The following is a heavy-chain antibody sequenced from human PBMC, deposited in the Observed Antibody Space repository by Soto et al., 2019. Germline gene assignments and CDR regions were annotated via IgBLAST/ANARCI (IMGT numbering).Heavy chain of an antibody. J-gene: IGHJ4*02. CDR1: GFTFSSYG. CDR2: ISYDGSNK. CDR3: TKGAVGTMIVVVAYFDY. Sequence: RLSCAASGFTFSSYGMHWVRQAPGKGLEWVAVISYDGSNKYYADSVKGRFTISRDNSKNTLYLQMNSLRAEDTAVYYCTKGAVGTMIVVVAYFDYWGQGTLVTVSS. V-gene: IGHV3-30*18. D-gene: IGHD3-22*01.